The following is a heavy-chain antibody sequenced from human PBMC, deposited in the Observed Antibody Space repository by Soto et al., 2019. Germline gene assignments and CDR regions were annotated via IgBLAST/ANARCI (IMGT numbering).Heavy chain of an antibody. Sequence: EVQLLESGGGLVQPGGSLRLSCAASGFTFSSYAMSWVRQAPGKGLEWVSAISGSGGSTYYADSVKGRFTISRDNSKNTLYLHMNSLRAEDTAVYYCANLRLWFGELGYFDYWGQGTLVTVSS. CDR2: ISGSGGST. CDR3: ANLRLWFGELGYFDY. D-gene: IGHD3-10*01. V-gene: IGHV3-23*01. J-gene: IGHJ4*02. CDR1: GFTFSSYA.